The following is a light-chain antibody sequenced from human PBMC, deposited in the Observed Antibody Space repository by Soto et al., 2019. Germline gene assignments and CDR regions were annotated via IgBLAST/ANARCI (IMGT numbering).Light chain of an antibody. Sequence: DIQMTQFPSALSASVGDRVTITCRASQNVNNWLAWYQHKPGKAPQLLIYDASVLETGVPSRFSGSGSGTEFTLAISGLQSDDFATYYCQQYNTYWTFGPGTKVEFK. CDR1: QNVNNW. V-gene: IGKV1-5*01. CDR3: QQYNTYWT. CDR2: DAS. J-gene: IGKJ1*01.